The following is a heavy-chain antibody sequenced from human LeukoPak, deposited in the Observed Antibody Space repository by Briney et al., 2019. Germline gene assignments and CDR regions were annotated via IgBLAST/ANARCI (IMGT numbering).Heavy chain of an antibody. D-gene: IGHD2-21*01. CDR3: ASGPLKEKFRNDAFDI. Sequence: GASVKVSCKASGGTFSSYAISWVRQAPGQGLEWMGRIIPILGIANYAQKFQGRVTITADKSTSTAYMELSSLRSEDTAVYYCASGPLKEKFRNDAFDIWGQGTMVTVSS. V-gene: IGHV1-69*04. CDR1: GGTFSSYA. CDR2: IIPILGIA. J-gene: IGHJ3*02.